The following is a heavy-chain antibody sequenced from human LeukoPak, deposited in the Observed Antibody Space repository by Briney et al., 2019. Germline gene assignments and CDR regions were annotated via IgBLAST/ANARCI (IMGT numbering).Heavy chain of an antibody. Sequence: GSLRLSCAASGFTFSSYWMHWVRQAPGKGLVWVSRINSDGSSTSYADSVKGRFTISRDNAKNTLYLQMNSLRAEDTAVYYCARGVGYCSSTSCYWWFDPWGQGTLVTVSS. J-gene: IGHJ5*02. CDR2: INSDGSST. V-gene: IGHV3-74*01. D-gene: IGHD2-2*01. CDR1: GFTFSSYW. CDR3: ARGVGYCSSTSCYWWFDP.